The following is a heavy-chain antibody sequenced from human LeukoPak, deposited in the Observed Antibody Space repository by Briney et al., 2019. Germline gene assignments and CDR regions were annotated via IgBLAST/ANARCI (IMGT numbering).Heavy chain of an antibody. CDR3: ARDRVGCSSSMSCLFDY. Sequence: ASVKVSCKASGYTFTDYYMHWVRQAPGQGREWMGRVNPNSGGANYAQNFQGRVTMTRDTSISTAYMELSRLRSDDTAVYYCARDRVGCSSSMSCLFDYWGQGTLVTVSS. D-gene: IGHD2-2*01. J-gene: IGHJ4*02. CDR1: GYTFTDYY. CDR2: VNPNSGGA. V-gene: IGHV1-2*06.